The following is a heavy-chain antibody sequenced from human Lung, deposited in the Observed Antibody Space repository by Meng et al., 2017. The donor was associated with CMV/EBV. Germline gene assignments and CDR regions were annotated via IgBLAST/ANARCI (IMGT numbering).Heavy chain of an antibody. CDR1: GFSVNDKY. J-gene: IGHJ4*02. D-gene: IGHD3-10*01. V-gene: IGHV3-66*01. CDR3: TGDSQLHPNLDY. CDR2: IYRGDNT. Sequence: EGQLVEFGGGLFQPWGSLRLSCATSGFSVNDKYMSWVRQPPGKGLEWVSIIYRGDNTYYADSVKGRFTVSRDNSKNTMYLQMNSLRVEDTAVYYCTGDSQLHPNLDYWGQGTLVTVSS.